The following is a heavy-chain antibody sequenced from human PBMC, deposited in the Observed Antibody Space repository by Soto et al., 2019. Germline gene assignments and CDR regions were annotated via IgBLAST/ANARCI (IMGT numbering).Heavy chain of an antibody. CDR3: ARGIDSSLYGMDV. Sequence: LGESLKISCKGSGYSFTSYWIGWVRQMPGKGLEWMGIIYPGDSDTRYSPSFQGQVTISADKSISTAYLQWSSLKASDTAMYYCARGIDSSLYGMDVWGQGTTVTVSS. D-gene: IGHD6-13*01. CDR2: IYPGDSDT. J-gene: IGHJ6*02. CDR1: GYSFTSYW. V-gene: IGHV5-51*01.